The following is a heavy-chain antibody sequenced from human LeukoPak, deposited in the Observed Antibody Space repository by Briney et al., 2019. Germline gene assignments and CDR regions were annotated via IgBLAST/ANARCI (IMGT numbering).Heavy chain of an antibody. CDR1: GFIFSSYS. D-gene: IGHD3-16*01. J-gene: IGHJ4*02. CDR3: SGGGTSSILGY. CDR2: ITGSGGNT. Sequence: GVSLRLSCAASGFIFSSYSMSWVRQAPGKGLEWVSVITGSGGNTYYADSVKGRFTISKDNSKNTVYLQMNSLRAEDTAVYYCSGGGTSSILGYWGQGTLVTVSS. V-gene: IGHV3-23*01.